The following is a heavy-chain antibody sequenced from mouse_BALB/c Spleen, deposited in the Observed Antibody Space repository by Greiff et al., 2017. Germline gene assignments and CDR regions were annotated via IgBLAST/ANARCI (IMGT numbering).Heavy chain of an antibody. J-gene: IGHJ2*01. CDR2: ISYDGSN. CDR3: ARTTVVPLDY. Sequence: VQLQESGPGLVKPSQSLSLTCSVTGYSITSGYYWNWIRQFPGNKLEWMGYISYDGSNNYNPSLKNRISITRDTSKNQFFLKLNSVTTEDTATYYCARTTVVPLDYWGQGTTLTVSS. CDR1: GYSITSGYY. V-gene: IGHV3-6*02. D-gene: IGHD1-1*01.